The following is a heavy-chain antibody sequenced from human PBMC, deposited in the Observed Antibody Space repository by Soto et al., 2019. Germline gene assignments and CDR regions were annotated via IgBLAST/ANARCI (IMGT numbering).Heavy chain of an antibody. CDR2: ISSSSSYI. D-gene: IGHD2-2*01. V-gene: IGHV3-21*01. J-gene: IGHJ4*02. CDR1: GFTFSSYS. Sequence: GGSLRLSCAASGFTFSSYSMNWVRQAPGKGLEWVSSISSSSSYIYYADSVKGRFTISRDNAKNSLYLQMNSLRAEDTAVYYCARVAPTLVPAANLLDYWGQGTLVTVSS. CDR3: ARVAPTLVPAANLLDY.